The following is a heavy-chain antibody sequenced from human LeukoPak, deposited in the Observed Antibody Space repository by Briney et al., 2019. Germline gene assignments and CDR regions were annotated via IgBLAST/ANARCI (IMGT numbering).Heavy chain of an antibody. CDR1: GDSVSGYY. V-gene: IGHV4-59*08. Sequence: PPETLSLTCTVSGDSVSGYYWSWIRQPPGEGLEYIGYIHYSGSTNYSPSLQSRVTISVDASKNQFFLTLSFATAADTAVYYCARFSLYNNRIHYLDYWGQGILVTVSS. CDR3: ARFSLYNNRIHYLDY. J-gene: IGHJ4*02. D-gene: IGHD2/OR15-2a*01. CDR2: IHYSGST.